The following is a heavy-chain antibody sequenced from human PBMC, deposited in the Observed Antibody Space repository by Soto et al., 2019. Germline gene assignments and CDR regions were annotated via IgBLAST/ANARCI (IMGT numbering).Heavy chain of an antibody. CDR2: INAGNGNT. V-gene: IGHV1-3*05. CDR3: ARGGPPIDY. Sequence: QVQLVQSGAEEKKPGASVKVSCKASGYTFSSYAMHWVRQAPGQRLEWMGWINAGNGNTKYSQKFQGRVTITRDTSXXXXXXXXXXXXXXXTAVYYCARGGPPIDYWGQGTLVTVSS. CDR1: GYTFSSYA. J-gene: IGHJ4*02. D-gene: IGHD3-10*01.